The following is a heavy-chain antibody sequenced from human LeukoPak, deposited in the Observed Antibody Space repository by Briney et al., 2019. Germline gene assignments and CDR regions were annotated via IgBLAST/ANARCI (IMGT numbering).Heavy chain of an antibody. CDR2: ISGSGGNT. D-gene: IGHD2-2*01. V-gene: IGHV3-23*01. Sequence: GGSLRLSCAASGFIFSSYAMSWVRQAPGKGLEWVSVISGSGGNTYYADSVKGRFTISRDNSKNTLYLQMNSLRAEDTAVYYCARDKTIVVVPAATVSGWFDPWGQGTLVTVSS. CDR1: GFIFSSYA. J-gene: IGHJ5*02. CDR3: ARDKTIVVVPAATVSGWFDP.